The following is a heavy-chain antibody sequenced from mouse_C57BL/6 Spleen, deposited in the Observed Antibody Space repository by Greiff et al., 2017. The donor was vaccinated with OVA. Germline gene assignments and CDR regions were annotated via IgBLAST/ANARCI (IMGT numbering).Heavy chain of an antibody. J-gene: IGHJ2*01. D-gene: IGHD4-1*01. Sequence: VQLQQSGAELVKPGASVKVSCKASGYTFTSYWMPWVKQRPGQGLEWIGRILPSDRDTNYNHKFKGKATLTVDKSSSTAYMQLSSLTSDDSAVYYCAISNGYYFDYWGQGTTLTVSS. V-gene: IGHV1-74*01. CDR1: GYTFTSYW. CDR2: ILPSDRDT. CDR3: AISNGYYFDY.